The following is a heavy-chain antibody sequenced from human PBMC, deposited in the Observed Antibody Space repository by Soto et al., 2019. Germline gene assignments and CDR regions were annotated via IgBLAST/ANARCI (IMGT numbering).Heavy chain of an antibody. CDR1: GYSISSGYY. J-gene: IGHJ6*02. CDR2: IYHSGST. Sequence: PSETLSLTCAVSGYSISSGYYWGWIRQPPGKGLEWIGSIYHSGSTYYNPSLKSRVTISVDTSKNQFSLKLSSVTAADTAVYYCAISRGTTVNNHYYYYGMDVWGQGTTVTVSS. D-gene: IGHD4-17*01. CDR3: AISRGTTVNNHYYYYGMDV. V-gene: IGHV4-38-2*01.